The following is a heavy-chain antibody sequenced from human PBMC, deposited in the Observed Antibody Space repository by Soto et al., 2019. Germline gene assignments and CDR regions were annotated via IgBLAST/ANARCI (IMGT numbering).Heavy chain of an antibody. CDR1: GFTFSSYG. CDR2: ISYDGSDK. J-gene: IGHJ4*02. CDR3: AKWAVAGTFWYYFDD. D-gene: IGHD6-19*01. Sequence: QVQLVESGGGVVQPGRSLRLSCAASGFTFSSYGMHWVRQAPGKGLEWVAVISYDGSDKYYADSVKGRFTISRDNYKNTLYLQMNSLRAEDTAVYFCAKWAVAGTFWYYFDDWGQGTLVTVSS. V-gene: IGHV3-30*18.